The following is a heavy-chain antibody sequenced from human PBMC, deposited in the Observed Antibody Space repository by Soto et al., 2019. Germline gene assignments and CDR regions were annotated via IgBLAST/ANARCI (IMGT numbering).Heavy chain of an antibody. CDR3: ARVAHYDYVWGRPRGTYFDY. Sequence: PSETLSLTCAVYGGSFSGYYWSWIRQPPGKGLEWIGEINHSGSTDYNPSLKSRVTISVDTSKNQFSLKLSSVTAAVTAVYSCARVAHYDYVWGRPRGTYFDYWGQGTLVTVSS. D-gene: IGHD3-16*01. CDR2: INHSGST. V-gene: IGHV4-34*01. CDR1: GGSFSGYY. J-gene: IGHJ4*02.